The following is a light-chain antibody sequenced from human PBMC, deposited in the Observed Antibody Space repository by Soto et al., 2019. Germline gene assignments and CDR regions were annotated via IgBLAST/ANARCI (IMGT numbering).Light chain of an antibody. J-gene: IGKJ4*01. CDR2: GAS. CDR1: QSVSSSY. V-gene: IGKV3-20*01. CDR3: QQYNNWPLT. Sequence: IVLTQFPGTLTLSPGERDTLSCRASQSVSSSYLAWYQQKPGQAPRLLIYGASSRATGIPDRFSGSGSGTVFTLTISSLQSEDFAVYYCQQYNNWPLTFGGGTKVDIK.